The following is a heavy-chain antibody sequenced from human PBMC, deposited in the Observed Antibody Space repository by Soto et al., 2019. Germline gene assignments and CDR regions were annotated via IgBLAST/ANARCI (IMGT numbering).Heavy chain of an antibody. D-gene: IGHD3-9*01. CDR2: IYSSWST. CDR3: ARHVYDLLTAYHGIDV. V-gene: IGHV4-39*01. Sequence: SETLPLTCTVSGGSISSSSYYCGWIRQPPGNGLDWISSIYSSWSTYYNPSRKSRVTISVDTSKNQFSLKLSSVTAADTAVYYCARHVYDLLTAYHGIDVWGQGTKVT. CDR1: GGSISSSSYY. J-gene: IGHJ6*02.